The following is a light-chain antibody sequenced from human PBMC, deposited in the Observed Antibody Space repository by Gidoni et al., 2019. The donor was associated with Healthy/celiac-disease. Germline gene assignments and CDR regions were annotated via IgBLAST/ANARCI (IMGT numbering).Light chain of an antibody. Sequence: DIQMTQSPSTLSASVGDRVTITCRASQSISSWLAWYQQKPGKAPKLLIYKASSLESGVPSRFSGSGSGTEFTLTISSLQTDDFATYYCQQDNRYGMCSFGQGTKLEIK. CDR3: QQDNRYGMCS. CDR2: KAS. V-gene: IGKV1-5*03. CDR1: QSISSW. J-gene: IGKJ2*04.